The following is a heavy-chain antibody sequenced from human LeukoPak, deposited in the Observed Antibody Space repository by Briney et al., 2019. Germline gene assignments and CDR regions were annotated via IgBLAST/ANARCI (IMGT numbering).Heavy chain of an antibody. CDR2: TYYRSKWYN. CDR3: ARGAQGYSSSWYGGRKVTMYYFDY. Sequence: SQTLSLTCAISGDSVSSNSAAWNWIRQSPSRGLEWLGRTYYRSKWYNDYAVSVKSRITINPDTSKNQFSLQLNSVTPEDTAVYYCARGAQGYSSSWYGGRKVTMYYFDYWGQGTLVTVSS. CDR1: GDSVSSNSAA. D-gene: IGHD6-13*01. J-gene: IGHJ4*02. V-gene: IGHV6-1*01.